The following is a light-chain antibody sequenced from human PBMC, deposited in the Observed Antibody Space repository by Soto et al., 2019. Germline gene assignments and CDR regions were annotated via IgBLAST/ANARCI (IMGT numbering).Light chain of an antibody. Sequence: QSVLTQPPSASGTPGQTVIISCSGSRSDIGSNSVNWYQHLPGTAPKLLIYSNNQRPSGVPDRFSGSKSGTSASLAISGLQSEDEADYYCAAWDDSLNGYVFGTGTKVTVL. CDR2: SNN. J-gene: IGLJ1*01. CDR3: AAWDDSLNGYV. V-gene: IGLV1-44*01. CDR1: RSDIGSNS.